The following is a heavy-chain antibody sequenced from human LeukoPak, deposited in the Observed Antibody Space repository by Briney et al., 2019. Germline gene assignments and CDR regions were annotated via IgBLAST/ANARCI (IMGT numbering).Heavy chain of an antibody. CDR2: ISSSSSYI. CDR3: ARGGLKGFDY. Sequence: GGTLRLSCAASGFTFSSYGMNWVRQAPGKGLEWVSSISSSSSYIYYADSVKGRFTISRDNAKNSLYLQMNSLRAEDTAVYYCARGGLKGFDYWGQGTLVTVSS. D-gene: IGHD3/OR15-3a*01. J-gene: IGHJ4*02. V-gene: IGHV3-21*01. CDR1: GFTFSSYG.